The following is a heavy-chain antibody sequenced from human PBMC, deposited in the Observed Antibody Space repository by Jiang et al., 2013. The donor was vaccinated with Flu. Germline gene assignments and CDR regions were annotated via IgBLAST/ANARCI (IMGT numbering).Heavy chain of an antibody. Sequence: GAEVKKPGASVKVSCKTSGYTFTNYVMHWMRQAPGQRLEWMGWISAGNGNTRYSQKFQGRITITTYTSATTAYMELRGLRSEDTAIYYCARSTYYYDSGGYYSFGFWGQGTLVTVSS. CDR3: ARSTYYYDSGGYYSFGF. CDR2: ISAGNGNT. J-gene: IGHJ4*02. V-gene: IGHV1-3*01. CDR1: GYTFTNYV. D-gene: IGHD3-22*01.